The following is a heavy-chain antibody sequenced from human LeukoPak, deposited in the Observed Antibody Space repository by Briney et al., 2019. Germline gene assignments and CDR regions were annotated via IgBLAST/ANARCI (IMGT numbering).Heavy chain of an antibody. D-gene: IGHD6-19*01. CDR2: ISGSGGST. Sequence: GGSLRLSCSASGFNFGDSVMSWVRQAPGKGLEWVSLISGSGGSTYYVDSVKGRFTISRDNSKNTLSLEMNSLRAEDTAVYYCAKGYISGWLGDAFDIWGQGTMVTVSS. CDR3: AKGYISGWLGDAFDI. CDR1: GFNFGDSV. J-gene: IGHJ3*02. V-gene: IGHV3-23*01.